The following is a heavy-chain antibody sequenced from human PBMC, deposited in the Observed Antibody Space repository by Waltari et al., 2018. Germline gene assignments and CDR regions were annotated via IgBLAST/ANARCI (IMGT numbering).Heavy chain of an antibody. Sequence: QVQLQQWGAGLLKPSETLSLTCAVYGGSFSGYYWSWIRQPPGKGLEWIGEINHSGSTNYNPSLKSRVTISVDTSKNQFSLKLSSVTAADTAVYYCARGTKMGTGIAAAGGLDYWGQGTLVIVSS. CDR3: ARGTKMGTGIAAAGGLDY. CDR1: GGSFSGYY. J-gene: IGHJ4*02. V-gene: IGHV4-34*01. D-gene: IGHD6-13*01. CDR2: INHSGST.